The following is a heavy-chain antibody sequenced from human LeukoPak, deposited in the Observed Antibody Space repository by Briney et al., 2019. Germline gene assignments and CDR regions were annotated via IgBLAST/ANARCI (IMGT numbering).Heavy chain of an antibody. CDR3: ASKSPADI. J-gene: IGHJ3*02. V-gene: IGHV3-21*01. Sequence: GGSLRLSCVVSGFTFSSYGMSWVRQAPGKGLEWVSSISSSSSYIYYADSVKGRFTISRDNAKNSLYLQMNSLRAEDTAVYYCASKSPADIWGQGTMVTVSS. CDR2: ISSSSSYI. CDR1: GFTFSSYG.